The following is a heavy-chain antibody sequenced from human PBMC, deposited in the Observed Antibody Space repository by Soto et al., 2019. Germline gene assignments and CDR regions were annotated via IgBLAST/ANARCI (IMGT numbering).Heavy chain of an antibody. D-gene: IGHD3-10*01. J-gene: IGHJ4*02. CDR2: ISSSSSTI. CDR1: GFTFSSYS. Sequence: EVQLVESGGGLVQPGGSLRLSCAASGFTFSSYSMNWVRQAPGKGLEWVSYISSSSSTIYYADSVKGRFTISRDNAKNSLYLQMNSLRAEDTAVYYCARSTTMVGGVLDYWGQGTLVTVSS. V-gene: IGHV3-48*01. CDR3: ARSTTMVGGVLDY.